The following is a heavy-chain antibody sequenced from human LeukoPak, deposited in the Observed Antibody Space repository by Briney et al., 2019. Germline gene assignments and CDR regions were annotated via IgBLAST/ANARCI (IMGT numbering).Heavy chain of an antibody. Sequence: SETLSLTCAVYGGSFSGYYWSWIRQPPGKGLEWIREINHSGSTNYNPSLKSRVTISVDTSKNQFSLKLSSVTAADTAVYYCARGVGATTAYYFDYWGQGTLVTVSS. CDR3: ARGVGATTAYYFDY. CDR2: INHSGST. D-gene: IGHD1-26*01. CDR1: GGSFSGYY. V-gene: IGHV4-34*01. J-gene: IGHJ4*02.